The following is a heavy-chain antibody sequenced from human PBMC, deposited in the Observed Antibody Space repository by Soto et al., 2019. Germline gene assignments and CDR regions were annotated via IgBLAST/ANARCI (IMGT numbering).Heavy chain of an antibody. CDR1: GFTFSNYA. CDR3: VKDCSSNSCYKEFFDN. J-gene: IGHJ4*02. D-gene: IGHD2-2*02. Sequence: PGGSLRLSCSASGFTFSNYAMHWVRQAPGKGLEYVSAISINGGTTYYADSVKGRFTISRDNSKNTLYLQMSSLRAEDTAVYYCVKDCSSNSCYKEFFDNWGQGTLVTVSS. CDR2: ISINGGTT. V-gene: IGHV3-64D*06.